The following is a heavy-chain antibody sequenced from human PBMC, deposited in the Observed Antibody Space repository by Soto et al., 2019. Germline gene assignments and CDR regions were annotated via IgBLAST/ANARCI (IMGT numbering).Heavy chain of an antibody. Sequence: QVRLVESGGDLVQPGRSLRLSCAASGFTFGSYGMHWVRQAPGKGLEWVAMISYDGRHQYYAVSVKGRFTISRDNFKEPLYLQMNGLSPEDTAIYFCARELDIPPDSYFDYWGQGNLVTVSS. V-gene: IGHV3-30*03. CDR2: ISYDGRHQ. J-gene: IGHJ4*02. D-gene: IGHD5-12*01. CDR1: GFTFGSYG. CDR3: ARELDIPPDSYFDY.